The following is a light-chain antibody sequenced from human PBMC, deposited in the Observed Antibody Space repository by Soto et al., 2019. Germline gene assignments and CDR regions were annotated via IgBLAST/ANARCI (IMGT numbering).Light chain of an antibody. CDR1: SSDVGTYNL. CDR2: EDN. CDR3: CSYATVSTFV. Sequence: QSVLTQPASVSGSPGQSITISCTGTSSDVGTYNLVSWYQQHPGKAPKLLISEDNKRPSGVSNRFSGSKSGNTASLSISGLQAEDEADYYCCSYATVSTFVFGTGTKVTVL. J-gene: IGLJ1*01. V-gene: IGLV2-23*02.